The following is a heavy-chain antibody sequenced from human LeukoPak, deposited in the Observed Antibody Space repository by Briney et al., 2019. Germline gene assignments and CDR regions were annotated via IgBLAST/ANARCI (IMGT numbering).Heavy chain of an antibody. J-gene: IGHJ6*03. CDR2: ISSNGGST. Sequence: GGSLRLSCAASGFTFSSYAMHWVRQAPGKGLEYVSAISSNGGSTYYANSVKGRFTISRDNPKNTLYLQMGSLRAEDMAVYYCAREAGLDYYDLVLEYYYMDVWGKGTTVTVSS. CDR3: AREAGLDYYDLVLEYYYMDV. CDR1: GFTFSSYA. V-gene: IGHV3-64*01. D-gene: IGHD3-22*01.